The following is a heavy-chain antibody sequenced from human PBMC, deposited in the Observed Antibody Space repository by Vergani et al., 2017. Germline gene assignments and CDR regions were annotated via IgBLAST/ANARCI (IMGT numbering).Heavy chain of an antibody. V-gene: IGHV3-30*02. Sequence: QVQLVESGGGVVQPGGSLRLSCAASGFTFNSYGMHWVRQGPGKGREWVASIRSDESRRYCGDSMEGPFTISRNNSKNTVFLQMHSLRAEDTAIYYCVKEKIDLGSYFFDSWGHGILVTVSS. J-gene: IGHJ4*01. D-gene: IGHD2/OR15-2a*01. CDR2: IRSDESRR. CDR1: GFTFNSYG. CDR3: VKEKIDLGSYFFDS.